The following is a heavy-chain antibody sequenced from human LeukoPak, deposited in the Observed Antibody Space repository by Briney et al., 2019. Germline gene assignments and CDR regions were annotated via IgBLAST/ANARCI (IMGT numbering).Heavy chain of an antibody. CDR1: GFTVSSNF. Sequence: PGGSLRLSCAASGFTVSSNFMSWVRQAPGKGREWVSLIYSGGSTYYADSVKGRLTISRDISKNTLFLQLNSLRAEDTAVYYCARGGVVVAAIDAFDIWGQGTLVTVSS. D-gene: IGHD2-15*01. J-gene: IGHJ3*02. CDR2: IYSGGST. CDR3: ARGGVVVAAIDAFDI. V-gene: IGHV3-66*01.